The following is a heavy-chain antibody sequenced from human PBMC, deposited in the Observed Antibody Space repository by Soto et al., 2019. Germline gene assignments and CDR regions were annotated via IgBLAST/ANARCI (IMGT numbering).Heavy chain of an antibody. V-gene: IGHV3-30*18. J-gene: IGHJ6*02. CDR1: GFTFSIYG. CDR2: ISYDGTNK. Sequence: QVQLVESGGGEVQPGRSLTLSCAASGFTFSIYGMHWVRQTPGKGLEWVAVISYDGTNKFYSDSVKGRFTISRDNFKNALSLNMKCLRADDTAVYYCAKDLQSYLDDDCYCYRMDVWGLGTRVTVSS. D-gene: IGHD3-3*02. CDR3: AKDLQSYLDDDCYCYRMDV.